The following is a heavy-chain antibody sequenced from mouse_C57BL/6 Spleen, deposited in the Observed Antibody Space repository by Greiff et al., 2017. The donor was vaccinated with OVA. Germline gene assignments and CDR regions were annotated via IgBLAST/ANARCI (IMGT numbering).Heavy chain of an antibody. J-gene: IGHJ3*01. D-gene: IGHD1-1*01. CDR2: INPYNGGT. V-gene: IGHV1-19*01. CDR3: ASGYGSSSFAY. Sequence: VHVKQSGPVLVKPGASVKMSCKASGYTFTDYYMNWVKQSHGKSLEWIGVINPYNGGTSYNQKFKGKATLTVDKSSSTAYMELNSLTSEDSAVYYCASGYGSSSFAYWGQGTLVTVSA. CDR1: GYTFTDYY.